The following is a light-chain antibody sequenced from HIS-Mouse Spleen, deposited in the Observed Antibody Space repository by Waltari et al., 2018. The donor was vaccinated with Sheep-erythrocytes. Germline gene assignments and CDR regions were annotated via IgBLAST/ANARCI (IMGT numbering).Light chain of an antibody. CDR3: QQYYSTLT. CDR1: QSVLYISNNKNY. J-gene: IGKJ4*01. CDR2: WAS. Sequence: DIVMTQSPDSLAVSLGVRATITCKSSQSVLYISNNKNYLAWYQQKPGQPPKLLIYWASTRESGVPDRFSGSGSGTDFTLTISSLQAEDVAVYYCQQYYSTLTFGGGTKVEIK. V-gene: IGKV4-1*01.